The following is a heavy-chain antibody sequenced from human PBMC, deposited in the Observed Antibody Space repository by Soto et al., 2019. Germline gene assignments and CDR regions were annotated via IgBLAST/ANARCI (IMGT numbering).Heavy chain of an antibody. V-gene: IGHV1-24*01. CDR1: GYTLTELS. D-gene: IGHD6-13*01. Sequence: ASVKVSCKVSGYTLTELSMHWVRQAPGKGLEWMGGFDPEDGETIYAQKFQGRVTMTEDTSTDTAYMELSSLRSEDTAVYYCATAPRSSWYDAEYFQHWGQGTLVTVSS. CDR2: FDPEDGET. CDR3: ATAPRSSWYDAEYFQH. J-gene: IGHJ1*01.